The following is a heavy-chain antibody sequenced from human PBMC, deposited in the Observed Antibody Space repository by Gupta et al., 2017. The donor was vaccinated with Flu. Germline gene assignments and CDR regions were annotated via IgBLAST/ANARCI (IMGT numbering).Heavy chain of an antibody. J-gene: IGHJ5*01. CDR2: INRDGSVI. V-gene: IGHV3-7*01. CDR3: ARDVGSGDYDS. Sequence: EVQLVESGGGLVQPGGSLRLSCGASGFTPSDSWMRWVRQAPGKGPELVANINRDGSVINYMDFVRGRFTISRDNAKNAVYFQMNSLRVDDTAVYYCARDVGSGDYDSWGQGTLVTVSS. D-gene: IGHD4-17*01. CDR1: GFTPSDSW.